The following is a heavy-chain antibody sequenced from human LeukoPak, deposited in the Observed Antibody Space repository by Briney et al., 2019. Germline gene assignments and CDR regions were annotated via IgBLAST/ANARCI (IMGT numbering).Heavy chain of an antibody. CDR3: ASYPRYSSSPPFDY. J-gene: IGHJ4*02. D-gene: IGHD6-6*01. CDR1: GYTFTGYY. Sequence: ASVKVSCKASGYTFTGYYMHWVRQAPGQGFEWMGWINPNTGDTNYAQKSQGRVTMTRDTTISAAFMELTRLTSDDTAVYYCASYPRYSSSPPFDYWGQGTLVTVSS. V-gene: IGHV1-2*02. CDR2: INPNTGDT.